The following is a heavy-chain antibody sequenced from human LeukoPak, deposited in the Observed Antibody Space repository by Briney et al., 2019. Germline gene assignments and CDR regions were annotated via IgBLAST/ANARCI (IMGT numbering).Heavy chain of an antibody. CDR2: IRSKAYGGTT. Sequence: GGSLRLSCTASGFTFGDYAMSWVRQAPGKGLEWVGFIRSKAYGGTTEYAASVKGRFTISRDDSKGIAYLQMNSLKTEDTAVYYCTRDGPRDILTGYYDYYYYYGMDVWGQGTTVTVSS. J-gene: IGHJ6*02. CDR3: TRDGPRDILTGYYDYYYYYGMDV. V-gene: IGHV3-49*04. D-gene: IGHD3-9*01. CDR1: GFTFGDYA.